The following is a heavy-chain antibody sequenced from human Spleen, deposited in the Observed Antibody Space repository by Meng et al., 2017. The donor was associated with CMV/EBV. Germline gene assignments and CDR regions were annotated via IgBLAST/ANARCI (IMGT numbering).Heavy chain of an antibody. CDR1: YPFTNYH. CDR2: IDPNSGIA. V-gene: IGHV1-46*01. CDR3: ARDQGIAMVQPYYFDY. Sequence: YPFTNYHLYWVREGPGQELGWLGIIDPNSGIANYAQKFQGRVTVTRDTSTSTVYMELSSLRSEDTAVYYCARDQGIAMVQPYYFDYWGQGTLVTVSS. D-gene: IGHD5-18*01. J-gene: IGHJ4*02.